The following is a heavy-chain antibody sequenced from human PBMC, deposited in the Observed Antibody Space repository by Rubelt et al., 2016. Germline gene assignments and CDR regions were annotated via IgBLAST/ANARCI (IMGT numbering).Heavy chain of an antibody. Sequence: QVQLQQWGAGLLKPSETLSLTCAVYGGSFSGYYWSWIRQPPGKGLEWIGEINHSGSTNYNPSLKSRVTISVDTSRNQFSLKLSSVTAADTAVYYCATPRYCSSTSCYRERHALDIWGQGTMVTVSS. V-gene: IGHV4-34*01. CDR1: GGSFSGYY. CDR2: INHSGST. J-gene: IGHJ3*02. CDR3: ATPRYCSSTSCYRERHALDI. D-gene: IGHD2-2*01.